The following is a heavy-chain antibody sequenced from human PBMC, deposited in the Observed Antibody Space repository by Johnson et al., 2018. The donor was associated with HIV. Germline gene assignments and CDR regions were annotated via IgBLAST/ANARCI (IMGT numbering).Heavy chain of an antibody. J-gene: IGHJ3*02. CDR2: ISYDGINK. V-gene: IGHV3-30-3*02. CDR3: AKPRQPSDAFDI. D-gene: IGHD6-13*01. CDR1: GFTFSSYA. Sequence: QVQLVESGGGLVQPGGSLRLSCAASGFTFSSYAMHWVRQAPGKGLEWVAVISYDGINKYYADSVKGRFTISRDNSKNTLYLQMNSLRAEDTAVYYCAKPRQPSDAFDIWGQGTMVTVSS.